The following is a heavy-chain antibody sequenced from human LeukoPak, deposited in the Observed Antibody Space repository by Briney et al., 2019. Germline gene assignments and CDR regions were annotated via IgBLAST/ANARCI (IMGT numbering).Heavy chain of an antibody. V-gene: IGHV1-3*01. Sequence: ASVKVSCKASGYTFTNYAMHWVRQAPGQRLEWMGWINAGNGNTKYSQKFQGRATITRDTSASTAYMELSSLRSEDTAIYYCARVRMVAAPFDYWGQGTLVTVSS. J-gene: IGHJ4*02. CDR2: INAGNGNT. D-gene: IGHD2-15*01. CDR1: GYTFTNYA. CDR3: ARVRMVAAPFDY.